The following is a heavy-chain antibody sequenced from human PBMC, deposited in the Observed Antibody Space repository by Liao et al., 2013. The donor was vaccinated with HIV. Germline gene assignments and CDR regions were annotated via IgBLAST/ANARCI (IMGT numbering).Heavy chain of an antibody. CDR1: GGSISSGDYF. Sequence: QVQLQESGPGLVKPSQTLSLTCTVSGGSISSGDYFWSWIRQPPEKGLEWIGYIYSSGSTYYNPSLKSRGTISVDTSKNQFSLKLSSVTAADTAVYYCAREARTYYYDSSGYYWFDPWGQGTLVTVSS. D-gene: IGHD3-22*01. V-gene: IGHV4-30-4*08. J-gene: IGHJ5*02. CDR2: IYSSGST. CDR3: AREARTYYYDSSGYYWFDP.